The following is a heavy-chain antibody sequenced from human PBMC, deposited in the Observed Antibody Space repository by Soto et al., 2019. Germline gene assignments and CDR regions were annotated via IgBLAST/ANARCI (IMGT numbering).Heavy chain of an antibody. J-gene: IGHJ4*02. CDR3: ARERLRPGPLDY. Sequence: QVQLVQSGGGVVQPLTSLRLSCAASGFMFSSYTMHWVRQAPGKGLEWVAVLSYDESDKYYASSLEGRFTISRDTSKQNLFLDVKNLRSADTAVYYCARERLRPGPLDYWGQGVLVSVSS. D-gene: IGHD6-6*01. V-gene: IGHV3-30-3*01. CDR1: GFMFSSYT. CDR2: LSYDESDK.